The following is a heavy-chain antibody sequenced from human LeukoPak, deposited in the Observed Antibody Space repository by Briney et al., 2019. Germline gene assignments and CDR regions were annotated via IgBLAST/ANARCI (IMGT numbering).Heavy chain of an antibody. J-gene: IGHJ6*03. D-gene: IGHD3-10*01. CDR3: ARGPTAVRGVIRFYYYLDV. CDR1: GGSFSGAY. Sequence: SETLSLTCAVYGGSFSGAYWSWIRQAPGKGLEWIGEINHSGSANYNPSLKSRVTISVDTSKNQFSLKLTSVTAADTAVYYCARGPTAVRGVIRFYYYLDVWGKRTTVTVSS. CDR2: INHSGSA. V-gene: IGHV4-34*01.